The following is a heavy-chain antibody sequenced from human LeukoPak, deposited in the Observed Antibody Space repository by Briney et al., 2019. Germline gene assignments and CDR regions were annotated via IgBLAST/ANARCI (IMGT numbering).Heavy chain of an antibody. V-gene: IGHV7-4-1*02. CDR2: INTNTGNP. J-gene: IGHJ5*02. D-gene: IGHD2-8*01. CDR3: ARAGGDIVLRVYAISYNWFDP. CDR1: GYTFTSYA. Sequence: ASVKVSRKASGYTFTSYAMNWVRQAPGQGLEWMGWINTNTGNPTYAQGFTGRFVFSLDTSVSTAYLQISSLKAEDTAVYYCARAGGDIVLRVYAISYNWFDPWGQGTLVTVSS.